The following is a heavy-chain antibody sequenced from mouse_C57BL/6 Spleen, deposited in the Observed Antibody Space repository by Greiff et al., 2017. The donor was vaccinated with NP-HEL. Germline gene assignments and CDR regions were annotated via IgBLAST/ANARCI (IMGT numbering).Heavy chain of an antibody. Sequence: EVMLVESGGDLVKPGGSLKLSCAASGFTFSSYGMSWVRQTPDKRLEWVATISSGGSYTYYPDSVKGRFTISRGNAKNTLYLQMSSLKSEDTAMYYCARGKYFDYWGQGTTLTVSS. CDR1: GFTFSSYG. CDR2: ISSGGSYT. J-gene: IGHJ2*01. V-gene: IGHV5-6*01. CDR3: ARGKYFDY.